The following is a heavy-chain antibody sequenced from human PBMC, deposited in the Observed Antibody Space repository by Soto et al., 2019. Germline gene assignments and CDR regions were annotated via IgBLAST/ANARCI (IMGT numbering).Heavy chain of an antibody. D-gene: IGHD6-19*01. CDR1: GFTFSRYG. CDR2: ISSDGSNK. V-gene: IGHV3-30*18. Sequence: QVQLVESGGGAVQPGRSLRLSCAASGFTFSRYGMHWVRQAPGEGLEWVAVISSDGSNKYYVDSVKGRFSISRDNSKNTLFLQMNSLRAEDTAVYYCAKAPEAVPGDYYYYHGMDVWGQGTTVTVSS. CDR3: AKAPEAVPGDYYYYHGMDV. J-gene: IGHJ6*02.